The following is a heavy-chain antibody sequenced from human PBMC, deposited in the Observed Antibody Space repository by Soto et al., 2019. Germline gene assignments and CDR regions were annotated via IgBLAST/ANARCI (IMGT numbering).Heavy chain of an antibody. Sequence: GGSLRLSCAASGFTFSNAWMNWVRQAPGKGLEWVGRIKSKTDGGTTDYAAPVKGRFTISRDDSKNTLYLQMNSLKTEDTAVYYCTTGVSMGPRAARERRTDYWGQGTLVTVSS. J-gene: IGHJ4*02. CDR2: IKSKTDGGTT. CDR3: TTGVSMGPRAARERRTDY. V-gene: IGHV3-15*07. D-gene: IGHD6-6*01. CDR1: GFTFSNAW.